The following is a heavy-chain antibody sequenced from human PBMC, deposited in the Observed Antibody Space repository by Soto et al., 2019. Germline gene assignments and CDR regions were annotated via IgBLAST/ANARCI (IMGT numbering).Heavy chain of an antibody. CDR3: ARDSFDPRSWFDP. CDR2: IWYDGSNK. Sequence: GGSLRLSCAASGFTFSSYGMHWVRQAPGKGLEWVAVIWYDGSNKYYADSVKGRFTISRDNSKNTLYLQMNSLRAEDTAVYYCARDSFDPRSWFDPWGQGTLVTVSS. J-gene: IGHJ5*02. CDR1: GFTFSSYG. D-gene: IGHD3-9*01. V-gene: IGHV3-33*01.